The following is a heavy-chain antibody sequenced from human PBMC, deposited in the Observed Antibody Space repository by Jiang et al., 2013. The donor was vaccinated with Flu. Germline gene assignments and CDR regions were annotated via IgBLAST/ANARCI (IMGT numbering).Heavy chain of an antibody. CDR1: GYTFSNYG. Sequence: KKPGASVKVSCRASGYTFSNYGINWVRQAPEQGLEWMGWISPYNDNTNYAPKFQDRVTITTDTSTRTAYLEVRRLRSDDTAVYYCARSGGTTIDYYFFYMDVWGRGTTVTVSS. CDR2: ISPYNDNT. D-gene: IGHD1/OR15-1a*01. V-gene: IGHV1-18*04. CDR3: ARSGGTTIDYYFFYMDV. J-gene: IGHJ6*03.